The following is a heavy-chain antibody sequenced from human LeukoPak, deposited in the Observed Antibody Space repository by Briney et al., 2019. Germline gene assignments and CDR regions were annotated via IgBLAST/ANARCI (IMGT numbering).Heavy chain of an antibody. CDR1: GFIFYDYG. CDR2: VRHDGVDK. CDR3: ARGAVTTEFDY. J-gene: IGHJ4*02. D-gene: IGHD4-17*01. V-gene: IGHV3-30*02. Sequence: GGSLRLSCTTSGFIFYDYGMHWVRRAPGKGLECVASVRHDGVDKYYSESVKGRFTISKDNTKNTLYLQMNSLRAEDTAVYYCARGAVTTEFDYWGQGTLVTVSS.